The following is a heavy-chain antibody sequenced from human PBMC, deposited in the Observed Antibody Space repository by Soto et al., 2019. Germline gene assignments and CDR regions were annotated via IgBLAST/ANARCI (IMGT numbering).Heavy chain of an antibody. CDR3: ARTFGKYNYFDY. CDR2: IYYSGST. CDR1: RGSISSGTNY. V-gene: IGHV4-39*07. J-gene: IGHJ4*02. Sequence: SETLSLTCTVSRGSISSGTNYWAWIRQPPGKGLEWIANIYYSGSTFYNPSLKSRVTISLDTSKNQFSLKLSSVTAADTAVYYCARTFGKYNYFDYWGQGTLVTVSS. D-gene: IGHD3-3*01.